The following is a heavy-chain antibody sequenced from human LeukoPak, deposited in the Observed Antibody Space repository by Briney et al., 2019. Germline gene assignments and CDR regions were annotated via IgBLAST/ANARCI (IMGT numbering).Heavy chain of an antibody. CDR3: ARSRASDY. CDR2: ITSSGSTI. D-gene: IGHD3-10*01. V-gene: IGHV3-48*02. CDR1: GFTFSSYN. J-gene: IGHJ4*02. Sequence: GWSLRLSCAASGFTFSSYNMNWVRQAPGKGLEWVSYITSSGSTIYYADSVKGRFTISRDNAKNSLYLQMNSLRDEDTAVYYCARSRASDYWGQGTLVTVSS.